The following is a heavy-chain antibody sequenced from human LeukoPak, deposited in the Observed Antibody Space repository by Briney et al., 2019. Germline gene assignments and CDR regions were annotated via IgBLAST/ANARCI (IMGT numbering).Heavy chain of an antibody. Sequence: PGGSLRLSCAASGFTFSSYELNWVRQAPGKGLEWVSYISSSGSTIYYADSVKGRFTISRDNAKNSLYLQMNSLRAEDTAVYYRASPSDCSGGSCYWRAFDIWGQGTMVTVSS. CDR3: ASPSDCSGGSCYWRAFDI. CDR2: ISSSGSTI. CDR1: GFTFSSYE. V-gene: IGHV3-48*03. D-gene: IGHD2-15*01. J-gene: IGHJ3*02.